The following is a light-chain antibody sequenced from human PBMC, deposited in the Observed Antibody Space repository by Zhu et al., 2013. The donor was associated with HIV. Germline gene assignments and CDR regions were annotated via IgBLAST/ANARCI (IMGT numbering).Light chain of an antibody. J-gene: IGLJ2*01. CDR3: SSNVGSNNLI. CDR2: EVT. Sequence: QSALTQPASVSGSPGQSITISCTGTSSDVGGYNYVSWYQQHPGKAPKLMIYEVTKRPSGVPDRFSGSKSGNTASLTVSGLQAEDEADYYCSSNVGSNNLIFGGGTKLTVL. V-gene: IGLV2-8*01. CDR1: SSDVGGYNY.